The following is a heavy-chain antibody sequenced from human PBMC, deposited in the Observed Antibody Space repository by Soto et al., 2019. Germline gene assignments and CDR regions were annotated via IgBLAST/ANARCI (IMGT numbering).Heavy chain of an antibody. CDR2: TYYRSKWYN. V-gene: IGHV6-1*01. D-gene: IGHD1-26*01. Sequence: SQTLSLTCVISGDSVSSNSAAWNWIRQSPSRGLEWLGRTYYRSKWYNDYAVSVKSRITINPDTSKNQFSLQLNSVTPEDTAVYYCARGTARNGTNYYYYGMDVWGQGTTVTVSS. CDR3: ARGTARNGTNYYYYGMDV. J-gene: IGHJ6*02. CDR1: GDSVSSNSAA.